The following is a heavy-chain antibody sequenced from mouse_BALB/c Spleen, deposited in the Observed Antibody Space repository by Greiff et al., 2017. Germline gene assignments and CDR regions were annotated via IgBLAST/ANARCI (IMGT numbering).Heavy chain of an antibody. J-gene: IGHJ3*01. CDR1: GYTFTSYV. Sequence: VQLQQSGPELVKPGASVKMSCKASGYTFTSYVMHWVKQKPGQGLEWIGYINPYNDGTKYNEKFKGKATLTSDKSSSTAYMELSSLTSEDSAVYYCAGLSSYYDYSWFAYWGQGTLVTVSA. CDR2: INPYNDGT. CDR3: AGLSSYYDYSWFAY. V-gene: IGHV1-14*01. D-gene: IGHD2-4*01.